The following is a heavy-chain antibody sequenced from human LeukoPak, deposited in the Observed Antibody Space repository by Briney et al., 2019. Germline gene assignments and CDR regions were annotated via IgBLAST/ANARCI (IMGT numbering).Heavy chain of an antibody. CDR2: ITWNSGTI. J-gene: IGHJ4*02. Sequence: YPGRSLRLSCAASGFNFGDFAMHWVRQAPGKGLEWVSGITWNSGTIVYADSVKGRFTISRDNAKNSLYLQMNSLRAEDTAVYYCARDLAGARARRDYWGQGTLVTVSS. CDR1: GFNFGDFA. V-gene: IGHV3-9*01. D-gene: IGHD1-26*01. CDR3: ARDLAGARARRDY.